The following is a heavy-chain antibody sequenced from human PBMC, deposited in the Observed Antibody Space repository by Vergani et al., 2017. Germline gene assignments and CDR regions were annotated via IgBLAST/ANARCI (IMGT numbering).Heavy chain of an antibody. CDR2: TWYDGNNK. CDR1: GFTFNQYG. D-gene: IGHD1-14*01. CDR3: ARALRLLYNRFDP. Sequence: QVQLVESGGGVVQPGRSLRLSCAASGFTFNQYGMNWVRQAPGKGLEWVAVTWYDGNNKQYADSVKGRFTISRDNSKSTMYLQMNSLRDEDTGVYYCARALRLLYNRFDPWGQGTLVTVSS. V-gene: IGHV3-33*01. J-gene: IGHJ5*02.